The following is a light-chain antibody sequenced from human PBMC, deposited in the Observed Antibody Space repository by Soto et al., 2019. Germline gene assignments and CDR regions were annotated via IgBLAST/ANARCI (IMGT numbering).Light chain of an antibody. V-gene: IGKV1-39*01. CDR3: QQTYPALGA. CDR2: AAS. Sequence: DIQMTQSPSPLSASVGDSVTITCRASQTIKTYLNWYRHQPGKAPELLIYAASRLQSGVASRFSGSGSGTYFILTISSLQPDDLATYYCQQTYPALGAFGEGSKVE. CDR1: QTIKTY. J-gene: IGKJ1*01.